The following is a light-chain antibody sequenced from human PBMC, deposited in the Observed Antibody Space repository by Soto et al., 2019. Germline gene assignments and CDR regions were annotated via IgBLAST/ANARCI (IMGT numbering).Light chain of an antibody. J-gene: IGKJ1*01. V-gene: IGKV4-1*01. CDR3: QQNYRPWT. CDR1: QSVLYSSNNKNY. Sequence: DIVLTQSPDSLAVSLGERATINCKSSQSVLYSSNNKNYLAWYQQKPGQPPKLLIYWATTRESGVPDRCGGSGSGTDFTLTISSLPAEDVAVYYCQQNYRPWTFGQGTKVEIK. CDR2: WAT.